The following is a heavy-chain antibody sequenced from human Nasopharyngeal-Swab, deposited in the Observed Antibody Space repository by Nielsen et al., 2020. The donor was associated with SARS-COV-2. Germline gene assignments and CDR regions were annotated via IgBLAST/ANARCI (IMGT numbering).Heavy chain of an antibody. J-gene: IGHJ4*02. CDR1: GFTFSSYW. Sequence: GESLKISCAASGFTFSSYWMSWVRQAPGKGLEWVAVISYDGSNKYYADSVKGRFTISRDNSKNTLYLQMNSLRAEDTAVYYCARDGRAPFDYWGQGTLVTVSS. CDR3: ARDGRAPFDY. D-gene: IGHD1-1*01. V-gene: IGHV3-30*03. CDR2: ISYDGSNK.